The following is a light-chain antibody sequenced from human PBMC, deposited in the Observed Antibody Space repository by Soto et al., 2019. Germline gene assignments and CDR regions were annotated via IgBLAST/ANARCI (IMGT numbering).Light chain of an antibody. V-gene: IGKV1-5*03. CDR3: KQLESYPST. J-gene: IGKJ4*01. Sequence: DIQMTQSPSTLSASVGDRVTITCRASQTIDSWLAWYQQRPGKPPNLLIYKASTLASGVPSRFSGSGSGTDFTLTIRSLQPEDFATYYCKQLESYPSTFGRGTKVDI. CDR2: KAS. CDR1: QTIDSW.